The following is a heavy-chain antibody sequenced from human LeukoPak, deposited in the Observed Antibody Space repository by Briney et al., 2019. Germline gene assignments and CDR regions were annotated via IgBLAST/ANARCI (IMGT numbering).Heavy chain of an antibody. CDR3: ARRVVIVGVEDASEI. Sequence: SETLSLTCAVYGGSFSGYYWRWIRQPPGKGLEWIGEINHSGRTNYNPSLKSRVTISVDTSKNQFSLKLSSVTAADTAVYYCARRVVIVGVEDASEIWGQGTMVTVSS. D-gene: IGHD1-26*01. CDR2: INHSGRT. CDR1: GGSFSGYY. V-gene: IGHV4-34*01. J-gene: IGHJ3*02.